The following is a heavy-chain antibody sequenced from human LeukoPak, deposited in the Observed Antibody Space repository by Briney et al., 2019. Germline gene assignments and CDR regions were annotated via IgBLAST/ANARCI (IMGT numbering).Heavy chain of an antibody. CDR2: IYYSGST. CDR3: ARGSTIFGVVRHFDD. V-gene: IGHV4-31*03. CDR1: GGSISSGGYY. D-gene: IGHD3-3*01. J-gene: IGHJ4*02. Sequence: SETLSLTCTVSGGSISSGGYYWSWIRQHPGKGLEWIGYIYYSGSTYYNPSLKSRVTISVDTSKNQFSLKLSSVTAADTAVYYCARGSTIFGVVRHFDDWGQGTLVTVSS.